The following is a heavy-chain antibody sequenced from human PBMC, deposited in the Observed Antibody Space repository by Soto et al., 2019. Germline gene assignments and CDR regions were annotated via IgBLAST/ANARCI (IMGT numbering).Heavy chain of an antibody. V-gene: IGHV4-34*01. D-gene: IGHD3-22*01. Sequence: SETLSLTCAVYGGSFSGHSWTWIRQSPGKGLEWIGDINHSGRVNYSPSLKSRVTISLDTSKNQFSLTLSAVTAADTAMYYCSARAYDNKVYYRFDLCGPGTLVIVSS. CDR1: GGSFSGHS. J-gene: IGHJ5*01. CDR2: INHSGRV. CDR3: SARAYDNKVYYRFDL.